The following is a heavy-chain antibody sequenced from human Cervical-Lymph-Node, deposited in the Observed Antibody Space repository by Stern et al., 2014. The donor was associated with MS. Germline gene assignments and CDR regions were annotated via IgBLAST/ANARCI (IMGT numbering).Heavy chain of an antibody. Sequence: QVQLQESGPGLVKPSETLSLTCTVSGASVTDYYWNWIRQPPGKGLEWIGFTHHSGNSHSDSSLERRVAMSVDTSKNQFSLKLSSVTTADTAMYYCARWGETLGIRAFDMWGQGTMVTVSS. D-gene: IGHD2/OR15-2a*01. CDR3: ARWGETLGIRAFDM. J-gene: IGHJ3*02. CDR1: GASVTDYY. V-gene: IGHV4-59*02. CDR2: THHSGNS.